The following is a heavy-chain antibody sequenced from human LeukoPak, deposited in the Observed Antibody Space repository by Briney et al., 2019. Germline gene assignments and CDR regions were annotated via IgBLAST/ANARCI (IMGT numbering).Heavy chain of an antibody. D-gene: IGHD3-16*01. CDR1: GDYISSTNSF. Sequence: SETLSLTCTVSGDYISSTNSFWAWIRQPPGKGLEWIGNVYYSGNTHYNLSLKSRVTILLDTSKNQFSLRLTSVTAADTAVYYCARHGLYQDYGYWGQGTLVTVSS. CDR3: ARHGLYQDYGY. V-gene: IGHV4-39*01. CDR2: VYYSGNT. J-gene: IGHJ4*02.